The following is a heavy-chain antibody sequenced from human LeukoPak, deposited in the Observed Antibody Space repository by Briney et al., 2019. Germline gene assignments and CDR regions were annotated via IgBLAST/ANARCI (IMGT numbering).Heavy chain of an antibody. J-gene: IGHJ4*02. CDR3: AKLYDSSGYYWGAFDY. D-gene: IGHD3-22*01. CDR1: GFTFSSYA. Sequence: GGSLRLSCAASGFTFSSYAMSWVRQAPGKGLEWVSTISGSGASTYYADSVKGRFTISRDNSKNTLYLQMNSLRVEDTAVYYCAKLYDSSGYYWGAFDYWGQGTLVTVSS. V-gene: IGHV3-23*01. CDR2: ISGSGAST.